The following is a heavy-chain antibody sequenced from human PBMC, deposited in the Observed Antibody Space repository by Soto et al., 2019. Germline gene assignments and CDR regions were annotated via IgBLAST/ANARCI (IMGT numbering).Heavy chain of an antibody. J-gene: IGHJ6*02. CDR2: IIPIFGTA. CDR3: ARDFYCTNGVCYLFPYGMDV. D-gene: IGHD2-8*01. V-gene: IGHV1-69*13. CDR1: GGTFSSYA. Sequence: SVKVSCKASGGTFSSYAISWVRQAPGQGLEWMGGIIPIFGTANYAQKFQGRVTITADESTSTAYMELSSLRSEDTAVYYCARDFYCTNGVCYLFPYGMDVWGQGTTVTVSS.